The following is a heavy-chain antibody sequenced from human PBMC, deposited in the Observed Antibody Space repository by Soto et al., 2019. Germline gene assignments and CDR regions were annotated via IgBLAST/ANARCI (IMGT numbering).Heavy chain of an antibody. Sequence: SETLSLTCTVSGYSISSGHYWGWIRQPPGKGLEWIGSIYHSGSTYYNPSLKSRVTISVDTSKNQFSLKLSSVTTADTAVYYCAKGRLHITMVRGVIDYWGQGTLVTVSS. V-gene: IGHV4-38-2*02. CDR3: AKGRLHITMVRGVIDY. J-gene: IGHJ4*02. CDR1: GYSISSGHY. CDR2: IYHSGST. D-gene: IGHD3-10*01.